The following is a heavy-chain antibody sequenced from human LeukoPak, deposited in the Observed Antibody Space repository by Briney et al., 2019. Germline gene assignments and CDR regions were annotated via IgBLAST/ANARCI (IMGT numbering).Heavy chain of an antibody. Sequence: SETLSLTCTVSGDSISSRSYYLGWIRQPPGKGLEWIGSIYYYGGTYYNPSLKSRITISVDTSKSQVSLKLSSLTAADTAVYYCARNRTTTGVIERVDVFDVWGQGTIVTVSS. V-gene: IGHV4-39*01. CDR2: IYYYGGT. J-gene: IGHJ3*01. CDR3: ARNRTTTGVIERVDVFDV. D-gene: IGHD2-8*02. CDR1: GDSISSRSYY.